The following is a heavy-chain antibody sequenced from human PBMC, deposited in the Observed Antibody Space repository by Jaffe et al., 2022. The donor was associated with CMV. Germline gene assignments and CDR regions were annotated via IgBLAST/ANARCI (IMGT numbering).Heavy chain of an antibody. Sequence: QVQLQESGPGLVKPSETLSLTCTVSGGSISSYYWSWIRQPPGKGLEWIGYIYYSGTTNYNPSLKSRVTISVDTSKNQFSLKLTSVTAADTAVYYCARSLGIGALPGAEDYWGQGTLVTVSS. J-gene: IGHJ4*02. CDR1: GGSISSYY. V-gene: IGHV4-59*01. CDR2: IYYSGTT. D-gene: IGHD7-27*01. CDR3: ARSLGIGALPGAEDY.